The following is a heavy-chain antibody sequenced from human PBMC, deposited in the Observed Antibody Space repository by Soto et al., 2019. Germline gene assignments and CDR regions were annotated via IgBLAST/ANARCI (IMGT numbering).Heavy chain of an antibody. CDR2: INPNNVAT. CDR3: VSHDPGSRFDT. J-gene: IGHJ5*02. V-gene: IGHV1-2*02. CDR1: RYIFTAYF. D-gene: IGHD1-1*01. Sequence: QVQLVQSGAEVKKPGASVKVSCKAPRYIFTAYFMHWVRQAPGQGLEWMGWINPNNVATHYGLSFQGRVTMTRDTSISTAYMELSSLRADDTAVYYCVSHDPGSRFDTCGQGTLVIVSS.